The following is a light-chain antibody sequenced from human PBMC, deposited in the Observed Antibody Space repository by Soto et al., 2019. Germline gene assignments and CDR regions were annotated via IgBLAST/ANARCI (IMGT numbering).Light chain of an antibody. CDR1: SSNIGSNT. CDR2: SNN. J-gene: IGLJ1*01. V-gene: IGLV1-44*01. CDR3: AAWDDSLNGYV. Sequence: QSVLTQPPSASGTPGQRVTISCSGSSSNIGSNTVNWYQQLPGTAPKLLIYSNNQRPSGVPDRFSGSKSGTSASLAISGLHFDDEADYYCAAWDDSLNGYVFGTGTKVTVL.